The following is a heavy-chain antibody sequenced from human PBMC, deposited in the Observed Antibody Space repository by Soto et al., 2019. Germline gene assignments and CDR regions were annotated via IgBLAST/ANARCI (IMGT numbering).Heavy chain of an antibody. J-gene: IGHJ4*02. D-gene: IGHD3-10*01. V-gene: IGHV3-23*01. CDR1: GFTFSSYA. CDR3: AKDRDYYGSGSYYDPIDY. CDR2: ISGSGGST. Sequence: EVQLLESGGGLVQPGGSLRLSCAASGFTFSSYAMSWVRQAPGKGLEWVSAISGSGGSTYYADSVKGRFTISRDNSKNTLYLQMNSLGAEDTAVYYCAKDRDYYGSGSYYDPIDYWGQGTLVTVSS.